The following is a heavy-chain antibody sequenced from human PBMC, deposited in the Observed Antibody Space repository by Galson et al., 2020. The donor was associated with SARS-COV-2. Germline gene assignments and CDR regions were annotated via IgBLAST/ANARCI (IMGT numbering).Heavy chain of an antibody. Sequence: GGSLRLSCAASGFTFDDYAMHWVRQAPGKGLEWVSGIKSNSGTIEYADSVKGRFTISRDNAKNSLYLQMNSLRAEDTALYYCAKDKTIASLSVNMDVWGQGTTVTVSS. CDR2: IKSNSGTI. CDR3: AKDKTIASLSVNMDV. CDR1: GFTFDDYA. D-gene: IGHD3-9*01. V-gene: IGHV3-9*01. J-gene: IGHJ6*02.